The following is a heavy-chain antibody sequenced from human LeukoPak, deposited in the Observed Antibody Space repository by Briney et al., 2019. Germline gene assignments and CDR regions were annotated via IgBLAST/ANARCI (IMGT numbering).Heavy chain of an antibody. D-gene: IGHD3-10*01. Sequence: GGSLRLSCAASGFTFRSYWMSWVRQAPGKGLEWVANIKQDGSEKYYVDSVKGRFTISRDNAKNSLYLQMNSLRAEDTAVYYCARDDNDGSGSYYPLFDYWGQGTLVTVSS. CDR1: GFTFRSYW. CDR2: IKQDGSEK. CDR3: ARDDNDGSGSYYPLFDY. J-gene: IGHJ4*02. V-gene: IGHV3-7*01.